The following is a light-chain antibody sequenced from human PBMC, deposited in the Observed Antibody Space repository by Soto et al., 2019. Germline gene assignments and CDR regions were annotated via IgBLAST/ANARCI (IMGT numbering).Light chain of an antibody. CDR1: QNINNY. CDR2: GAS. J-gene: IGKJ1*01. V-gene: IGKV1-39*01. Sequence: DIEMTQSPPSLAASVGDRVTITCRASQNINNYLTWYQQKPGKAPQLLIYGASILQSGVPSRFSGSGSGTDFTLTIGRLQPEDFATYYCQESYSVPGTFGQGTKVEI. CDR3: QESYSVPGT.